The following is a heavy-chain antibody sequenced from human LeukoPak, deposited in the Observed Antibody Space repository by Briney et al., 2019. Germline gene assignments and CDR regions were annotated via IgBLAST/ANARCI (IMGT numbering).Heavy chain of an antibody. CDR1: GFTFRSCV. CDR3: ARDQSGYLDY. Sequence: RGSLRLSCAASGFTFRSCVMHWVRQAPGKGLEWVAVIWYDGSNEYYADSVKGRFTISRDNSKSTLYLQMNSPRAEDTAVYCCARDQSGYLDYWGQGTLVTVSS. D-gene: IGHD3-3*01. V-gene: IGHV3-33*01. J-gene: IGHJ4*02. CDR2: IWYDGSNE.